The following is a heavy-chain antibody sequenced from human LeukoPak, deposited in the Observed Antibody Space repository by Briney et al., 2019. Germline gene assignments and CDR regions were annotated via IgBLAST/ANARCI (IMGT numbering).Heavy chain of an antibody. J-gene: IGHJ4*02. CDR1: GGSISSGGYS. V-gene: IGHV4-30-2*01. CDR2: IYHSGST. Sequence: PSQTLSLTCAVSGGSISSGGYSWSWIRQPPGKGLEWIGYIYHSGSTYYNPSLKSRVTISIDTSKNQFSLKLSSVTAADTAVFYCAREYTLYRSGWFLDYWGQGTVVTVSS. D-gene: IGHD6-19*01. CDR3: AREYTLYRSGWFLDY.